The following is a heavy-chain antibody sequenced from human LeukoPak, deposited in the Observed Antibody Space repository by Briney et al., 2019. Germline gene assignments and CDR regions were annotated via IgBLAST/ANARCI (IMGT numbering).Heavy chain of an antibody. CDR1: GFTFSSYG. J-gene: IGHJ4*02. CDR3: TKDAELATVRDQ. CDR2: IRYDGSNK. Sequence: GGSLRLSCAASGFTFSSYGMHWVPQAPGKGLEGVEFIRYDGSNKYYADSVKGRFTISRDNSKNTLYLQISRTRDMHLSVYECTKDAELATVRDQWGGGTLVTVSS. V-gene: IGHV3-30*02. D-gene: IGHD5-24*01.